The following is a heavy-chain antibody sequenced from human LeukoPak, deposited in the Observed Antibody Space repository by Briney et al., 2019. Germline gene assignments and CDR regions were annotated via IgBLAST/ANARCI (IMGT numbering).Heavy chain of an antibody. D-gene: IGHD3-3*01. CDR3: ARDPSPITIFGVVIAPYYYYYMDV. CDR1: GFTFSSYW. J-gene: IGHJ6*03. CDR2: INSDGSST. Sequence: GGSLRLSCAASGFTFSSYWMHWVRQAPEKGLVWVSRINSDGSSTSYADSVKGRFTISRDNAKNTLYLQMNSLRAEDTAVYYCARDPSPITIFGVVIAPYYYYYMDVWGKGTTVTVSS. V-gene: IGHV3-74*01.